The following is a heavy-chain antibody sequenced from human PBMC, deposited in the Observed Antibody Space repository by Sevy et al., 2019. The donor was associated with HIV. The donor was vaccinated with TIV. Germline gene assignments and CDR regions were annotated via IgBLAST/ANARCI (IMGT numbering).Heavy chain of an antibody. CDR2: IYIGDST. CDR1: GFSVSDNY. V-gene: IGHV3-53*01. Sequence: RGSLRLSCAASGFSVSDNYMSWVRQTPGKRLEWVSVIYIGDSTFYADSVKGRFTISRDNSKNTLFLQMNSLRDEDTAVYYCASGLLRYFFDYWGQGTLVTVSS. CDR3: ASGLLRYFFDY. D-gene: IGHD3-22*01. J-gene: IGHJ4*02.